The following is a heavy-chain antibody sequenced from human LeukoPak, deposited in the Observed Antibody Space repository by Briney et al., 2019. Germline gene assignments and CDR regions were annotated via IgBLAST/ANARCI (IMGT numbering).Heavy chain of an antibody. D-gene: IGHD4-17*01. V-gene: IGHV5-51*01. CDR1: GYSFINYW. Sequence: GESLKISCNGSGYSFINYWIGWVRQMPGKGLEWMGIIYPGDSDTRYSPSFQGQVTMSADKSINTAYLQWSSLKASDTAMYYCARRAPLSGESFDYWGQGTLVTVSS. CDR2: IYPGDSDT. CDR3: ARRAPLSGESFDY. J-gene: IGHJ4*02.